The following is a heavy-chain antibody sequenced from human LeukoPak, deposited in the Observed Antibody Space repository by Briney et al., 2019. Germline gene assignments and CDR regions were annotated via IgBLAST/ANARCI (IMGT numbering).Heavy chain of an antibody. Sequence: PSETLSLTCTVSGGSISSYYWSWPRQPPGKGPEYIGYTHYSGATNYNPSLKSRVTISLDTSGNQFSLKLSSVTAADTAVYYCASGYCGGACQLGGVDMWGQGTMVTVSS. D-gene: IGHD2-21*02. CDR2: THYSGAT. CDR3: ASGYCGGACQLGGVDM. J-gene: IGHJ3*02. CDR1: GGSISSYY. V-gene: IGHV4-59*01.